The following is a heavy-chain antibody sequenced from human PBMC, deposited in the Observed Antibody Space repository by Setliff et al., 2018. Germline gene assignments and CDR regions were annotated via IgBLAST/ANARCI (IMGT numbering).Heavy chain of an antibody. J-gene: IGHJ6*03. CDR2: IYYRGST. Sequence: SETLSLTCTVSGGSISSGSYYWGWIRQPPGKGLEWIGSIYYRGSTYYNPSLKSRVTISIDTSKNQFSLKLSSVTAADTAVYYCARARSPPLSLIYHMDVWGKGTTVTVSS. CDR3: ARARSPPLSLIYHMDV. V-gene: IGHV4-39*07. CDR1: GGSISSGSYY. D-gene: IGHD3-10*01.